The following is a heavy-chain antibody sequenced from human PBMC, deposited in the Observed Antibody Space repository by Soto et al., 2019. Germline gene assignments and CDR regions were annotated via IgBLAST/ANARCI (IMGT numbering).Heavy chain of an antibody. CDR2: SNPSGGGT. J-gene: IGHJ6*02. Sequence: QVQLVQSGAEVKKPGASVRISCRASGYTFSGYFLHWGRQAPGAGHEWLGISNPSGGGTTDAQKFQVRVRMTTVPSTSTLNMELNRLRSDDTAVYFCASSRWVGVATKGVYVFYGMDVWGQGTAVTVS. D-gene: IGHD3-3*01. V-gene: IGHV1-46*01. CDR1: GYTFSGYF. CDR3: ASSRWVGVATKGVYVFYGMDV.